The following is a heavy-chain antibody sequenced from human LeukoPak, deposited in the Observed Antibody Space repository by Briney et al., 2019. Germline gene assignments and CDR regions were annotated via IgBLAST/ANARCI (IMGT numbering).Heavy chain of an antibody. D-gene: IGHD3-22*01. CDR2: IYPGDSDT. CDR3: ASLPTYGYYDSSGYIY. J-gene: IGHJ4*02. CDR1: GYSFTSYW. Sequence: GESLKISCKGSGYSFTSYWIGWVRQMPGKGLEWMGNIYPGDSDTRYSPSFQGQVTISADKSISTAYLQWSSLKASDTAMYYCASLPTYGYYDSSGYIYWGQGTLVTVSS. V-gene: IGHV5-51*01.